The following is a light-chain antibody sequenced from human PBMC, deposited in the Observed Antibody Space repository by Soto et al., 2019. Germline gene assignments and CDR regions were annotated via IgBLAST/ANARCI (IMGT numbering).Light chain of an antibody. Sequence: DIPMTQSPSTLSASVGDRVTITCRASQSVSKWLAWYQQKAGKAPKLLIYQTSTLQSGVPSRFSGSGSGTDFTLTISTLQTDDSATYSCQQYESFSSFGGGTKVEIK. V-gene: IGKV1-5*03. CDR1: QSVSKW. CDR3: QQYESFSS. J-gene: IGKJ4*01. CDR2: QTS.